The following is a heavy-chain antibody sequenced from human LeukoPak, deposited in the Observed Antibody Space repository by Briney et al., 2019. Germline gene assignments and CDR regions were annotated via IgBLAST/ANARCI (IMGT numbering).Heavy chain of an antibody. CDR1: GGSINSYY. CDR3: ASVQGDGYSDL. Sequence: PSETLSLTCTVSGGSINSYYWSWIRQPPGKGLEWIGYSHYSGTTNYNPSLKSRVTISVDTSKNQFSLTLSSVTAADTAVYYCASVQGDGYSDLWGQGTMVTVSS. CDR2: SHYSGTT. V-gene: IGHV4-59*01. J-gene: IGHJ3*01. D-gene: IGHD5-24*01.